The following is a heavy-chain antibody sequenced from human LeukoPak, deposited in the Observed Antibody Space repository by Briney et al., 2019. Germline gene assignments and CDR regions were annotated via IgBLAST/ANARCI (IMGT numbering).Heavy chain of an antibody. CDR3: TKNYYDSSGYFYVPDY. CDR1: VFTFGDFA. V-gene: IGHV3-49*04. J-gene: IGHJ4*02. Sequence: PGRSLRLSCTPSVFTFGDFAMSWVRQAAGQGLKGVGFIRSKAYGGTTEYAASVKGRFTISRDGSQSIAYLQMNSLNREDTAVYYCTKNYYDSSGYFYVPDYWGQGTLVTVSS. CDR2: IRSKAYGGTT. D-gene: IGHD3-22*01.